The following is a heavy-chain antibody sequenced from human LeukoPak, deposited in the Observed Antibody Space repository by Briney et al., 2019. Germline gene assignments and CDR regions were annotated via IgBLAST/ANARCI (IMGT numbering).Heavy chain of an antibody. J-gene: IGHJ4*02. CDR2: ISISGDRT. CDR3: ANEIRPNDY. CDR1: GFTFSNHA. V-gene: IGHV3-23*01. D-gene: IGHD6-6*01. Sequence: GGSLRLSCEASGFTFSNHAMTWVRQAPGKGLEWVSAISISGDRTYYADSAKGRFTISRDNSKNTLHLQMNGLRADDTAVYYCANEIRPNDYWGQGTLVTVSS.